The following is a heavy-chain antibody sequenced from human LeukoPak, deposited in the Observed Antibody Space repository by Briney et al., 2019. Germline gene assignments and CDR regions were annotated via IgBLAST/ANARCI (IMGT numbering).Heavy chain of an antibody. Sequence: SETLSLTCAVYGGSFSGYYWSWIRQPPGKGLEWIGEINHSGSTNYNPSLTSRVTISVDTSKNQFSLKLSSVTAADTAVYYCARGLGRSVDYWGQGTLVTVSS. D-gene: IGHD3-3*01. CDR3: ARGLGRSVDY. CDR1: GGSFSGYY. CDR2: INHSGST. V-gene: IGHV4-34*01. J-gene: IGHJ4*02.